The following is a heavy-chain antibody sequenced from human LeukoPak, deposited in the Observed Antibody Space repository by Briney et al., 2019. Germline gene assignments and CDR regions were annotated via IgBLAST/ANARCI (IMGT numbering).Heavy chain of an antibody. D-gene: IGHD5-12*01. Sequence: GGSLRLSCAASGFTFGSYAMSWVRQAPGKGLEWVSAISGSGGSTYYADSVKGRFTISRENSKNTLYLQMNSLRAEDTAVYYCAKVLSMEATIGEFDYWGQGTLVTVSS. V-gene: IGHV3-23*01. J-gene: IGHJ4*02. CDR3: AKVLSMEATIGEFDY. CDR2: ISGSGGST. CDR1: GFTFGSYA.